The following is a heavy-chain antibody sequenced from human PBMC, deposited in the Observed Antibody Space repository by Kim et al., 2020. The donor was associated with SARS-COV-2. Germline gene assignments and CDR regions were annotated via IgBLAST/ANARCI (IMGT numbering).Heavy chain of an antibody. V-gene: IGHV3-23*01. Sequence: GGSLRLSCAASGFTFSSYAMSWVRQAPGKGLEWVSAISGSGGSTYYADSVKGRFTISRDNSMNTLYLQMNSLRAEDTAVYYCAKDLDNYAMLTGLDYWGQGTLFTVSS. CDR3: AKDLDNYAMLTGLDY. J-gene: IGHJ4*02. D-gene: IGHD3-9*01. CDR2: ISGSGGST. CDR1: GFTFSSYA.